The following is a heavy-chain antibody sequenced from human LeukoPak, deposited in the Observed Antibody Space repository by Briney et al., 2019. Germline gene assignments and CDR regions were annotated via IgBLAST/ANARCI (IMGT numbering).Heavy chain of an antibody. J-gene: IGHJ4*02. D-gene: IGHD3-10*01. CDR3: AKPAELLWFGEPPDY. CDR1: GFTFSSYG. CDR2: ISYDGSNK. V-gene: IGHV3-30*18. Sequence: GGSLRLSCAASGFTFSSYGMHWVRQAPGKGLEWVAVISYDGSNKYYADSVKGRFTISRDNSKNTLYLQMNSLRAEDTAVYYCAKPAELLWFGEPPDYWGQGTLVTVSS.